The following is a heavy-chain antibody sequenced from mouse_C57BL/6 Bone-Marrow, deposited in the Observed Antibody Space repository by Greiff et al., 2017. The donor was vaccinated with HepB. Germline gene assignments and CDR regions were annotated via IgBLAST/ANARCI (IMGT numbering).Heavy chain of an antibody. CDR1: GFNIKDSY. Sequence: VQLKQSGAELVRPGASVKLSCTASGFNIKDSYMHWVKQRPEQGLEWIGRIDPEDGDTEYAPKFQGKATMTADTSSNTAYLQLSSLTSEDTAVYYCTTWILRYPYYFDYWGQGTTLTVSS. J-gene: IGHJ2*01. CDR3: TTWILRYPYYFDY. CDR2: IDPEDGDT. V-gene: IGHV14-1*01. D-gene: IGHD1-1*01.